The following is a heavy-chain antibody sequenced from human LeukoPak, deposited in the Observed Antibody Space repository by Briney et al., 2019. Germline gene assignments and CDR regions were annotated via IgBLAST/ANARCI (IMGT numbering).Heavy chain of an antibody. CDR1: GGFFSGYY. D-gene: IGHD2-21*01. Sequence: KPSETLSLTCAVYGGFFSGYYWSWIRQPPGKGLEWIGEINHSGSTNYNPSLKSRVTISVDTSKNQFSLKLSSVTAADTAVYYCARALLRRYNYWGQGTLVTVSS. V-gene: IGHV4-34*01. J-gene: IGHJ4*02. CDR2: INHSGST. CDR3: ARALLRRYNY.